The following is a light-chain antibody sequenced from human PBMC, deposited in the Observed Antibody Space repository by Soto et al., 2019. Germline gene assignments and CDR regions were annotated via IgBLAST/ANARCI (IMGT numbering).Light chain of an antibody. CDR1: QSVSSSY. J-gene: IGKJ5*01. Sequence: IVLTQSPAILALSPGDRATLSCRASQSVSSSYLAWYQHKPGQAPRLLIYAASTRATGIPDRFSGSGSGTDFTLTISRLEPEDFAVFYCQQYAGSPITFGQGTRLEIK. CDR2: AAS. CDR3: QQYAGSPIT. V-gene: IGKV3-20*01.